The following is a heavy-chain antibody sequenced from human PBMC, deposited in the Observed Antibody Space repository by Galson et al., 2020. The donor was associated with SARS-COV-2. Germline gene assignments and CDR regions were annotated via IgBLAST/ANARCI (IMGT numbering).Heavy chain of an antibody. CDR2: IIPVFDSR. V-gene: IGHV1-69*13. CDR1: GGTFSNFA. J-gene: IGHJ4*02. Sequence: SVKVSCKASGGTFSNFAISWLRQAPGQGLEWMGVIIPVFDSRNYAQKFQGRVTITADDSTRTAYMELSSLTYDDTAMYFCARRPPDRYGYKYYFDSWGQGTLVTVSS. CDR3: ARRPPDRYGYKYYFDS. D-gene: IGHD5-18*01.